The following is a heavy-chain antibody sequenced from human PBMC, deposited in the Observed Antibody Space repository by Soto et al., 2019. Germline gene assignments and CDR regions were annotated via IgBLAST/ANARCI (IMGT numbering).Heavy chain of an antibody. Sequence: ETLSLTCAVSGYSISSGHSWGWIRQPPGKGLEWIGSIFHTGSTYYNPSLKSRVTLSVDTSKNQFSLKLSSVTAADTAVYFCATLPRLDGMDVWGQGTTVTVSS. CDR1: GYSISSGHS. CDR3: ATLPRLDGMDV. J-gene: IGHJ6*02. CDR2: IFHTGST. D-gene: IGHD6-25*01. V-gene: IGHV4-38-2*01.